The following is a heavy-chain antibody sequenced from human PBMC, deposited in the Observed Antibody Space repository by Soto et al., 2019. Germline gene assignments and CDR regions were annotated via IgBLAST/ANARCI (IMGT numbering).Heavy chain of an antibody. D-gene: IGHD3-9*01. J-gene: IGHJ6*02. CDR2: IIPIFGTA. CDR1: GGTFSSYA. CDR3: ARGGGRPGYYDIKYYYRMDV. Sequence: SVKVSCKASGGTFSSYAISWVRQAPGQGLEWMGGIIPIFGTANYAQKFQGRVTITADESTSTAYMELSSLRSEDTAVYYCARGGGRPGYYDIKYYYRMDVWGQGTTVTISS. V-gene: IGHV1-69*13.